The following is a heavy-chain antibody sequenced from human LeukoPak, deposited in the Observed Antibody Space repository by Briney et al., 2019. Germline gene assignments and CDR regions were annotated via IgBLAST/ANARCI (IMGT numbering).Heavy chain of an antibody. Sequence: SVKVSCKASGGTFSSYAISWVRQAPGQGLEWMGGIIPIFGTANYAQKLQGRVTMTADTSTSTAYMELRSLRSDDTAVYYCARESDDSSGWYRARYFDYWGQGTLVTVSS. CDR2: IIPIFGTA. V-gene: IGHV1-69*06. D-gene: IGHD6-19*01. CDR3: ARESDDSSGWYRARYFDY. CDR1: GGTFSSYA. J-gene: IGHJ4*02.